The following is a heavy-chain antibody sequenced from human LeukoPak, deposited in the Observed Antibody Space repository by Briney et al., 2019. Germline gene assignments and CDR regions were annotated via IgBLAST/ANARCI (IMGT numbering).Heavy chain of an antibody. V-gene: IGHV3-21*01. CDR2: ISSSSSYI. CDR3: ARDTSDY. J-gene: IGHJ4*02. Sequence: PSETLSLTCTGSGGSISSYYWSWDRQAPGKGLEWVSSISSSSSYIYYADSVKGRFTISRDNAKNSLYLQKNSLRAEDTAVYYCARDTSDYWGQGTLVTVSS. D-gene: IGHD2-2*01. CDR1: GGSISSYY.